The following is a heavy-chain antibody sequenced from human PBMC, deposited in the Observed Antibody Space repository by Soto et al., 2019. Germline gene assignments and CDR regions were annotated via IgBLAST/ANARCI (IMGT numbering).Heavy chain of an antibody. CDR3: AKSKNFFPTTLVPAYGMDV. V-gene: IGHV3-23*01. CDR1: GFTFSSYA. D-gene: IGHD2-15*01. CDR2: ISGSGGST. Sequence: GGSLRLSCAASGFTFSSYAMSWVRQAPGKGLEWVSAISGSGGSTYYADSVKGRFTISRDNSKNTLYLQMNSLRAEDTAVYYCAKSKNFFPTTLVPAYGMDVWGQGTTVTVSS. J-gene: IGHJ6*02.